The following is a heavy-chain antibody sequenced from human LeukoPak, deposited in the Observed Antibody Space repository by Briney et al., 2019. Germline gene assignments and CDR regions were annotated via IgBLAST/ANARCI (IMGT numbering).Heavy chain of an antibody. Sequence: PGGSLRLSCAASGFTISSNYMNWVRLAPGKGLEWVSGIYSSGSTSNAASAKGRVSISRDNGTNTISLQMNSLRREDTAACYCVRSGGGGWYNGYYYSHGMYAWGQGTTVTV. J-gene: IGHJ6*01. D-gene: IGHD6-19*01. V-gene: IGHV3-53*01. CDR1: GFTISSNY. CDR2: IYSSGST. CDR3: VRSGGGGWYNGYYYSHGMYA.